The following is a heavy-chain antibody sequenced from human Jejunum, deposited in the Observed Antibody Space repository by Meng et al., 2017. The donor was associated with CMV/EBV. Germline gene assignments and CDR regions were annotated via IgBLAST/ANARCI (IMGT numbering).Heavy chain of an antibody. V-gene: IGHV4-59*01. CDR3: ARGRGTTSPWDY. CDR2: IDFSGTT. D-gene: IGHD3-16*01. J-gene: IGHJ4*02. Sequence: TVSGGSISGYFWNWIRQPTGKAPEWIGNIDFSGTTKYNPSLKSRVTISVDTSKRQFSLKLGSVAAADTAVYYCARGRGTTSPWDYWGQGMLVTVSS. CDR1: GGSISGYF.